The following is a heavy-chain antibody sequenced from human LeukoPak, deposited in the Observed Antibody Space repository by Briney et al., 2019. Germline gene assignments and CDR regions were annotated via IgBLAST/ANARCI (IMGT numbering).Heavy chain of an antibody. J-gene: IGHJ6*02. CDR1: GFTVSSNY. D-gene: IGHD2-2*01. CDR2: IYSGGST. Sequence: XGGSLRLSCAASGFTVSSNYMSWVRQAPGKGLEWVSVIYSGGSTYYADSVKGRFTISRDNSKNTLYLQMNSLRAEDTAVYYCARDSCSSTSCHNYYGMDVWGQGTTVTVSS. V-gene: IGHV3-53*01. CDR3: ARDSCSSTSCHNYYGMDV.